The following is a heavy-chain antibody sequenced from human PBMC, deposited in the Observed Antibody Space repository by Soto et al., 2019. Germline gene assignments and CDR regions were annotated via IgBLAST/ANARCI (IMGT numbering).Heavy chain of an antibody. V-gene: IGHV3-23*01. CDR3: ARGPRAPPPHDYGMDV. CDR2: ISGGGGAT. CDR1: GFTFSSHV. Sequence: EVQLLESGGGLVQPGGSLRLSCAASGFTFSSHVMNWVRQAPGKGLEWVAAISGGGGATYYGDSVEGRFTMSRDNSKHTLYLQMNSLRAEDTAVYYCARGPRAPPPHDYGMDVWGQGTTVTVSS. J-gene: IGHJ6*02.